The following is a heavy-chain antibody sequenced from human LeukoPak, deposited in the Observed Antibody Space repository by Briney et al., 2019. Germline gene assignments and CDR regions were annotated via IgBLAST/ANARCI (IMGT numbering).Heavy chain of an antibody. J-gene: IGHJ4*02. CDR3: AKGIYGGNSHFDY. V-gene: IGHV3-23*01. CDR1: GFTVSSNY. CDR2: ISGSGGST. D-gene: IGHD4-23*01. Sequence: GGSLRLSCAASGFTVSSNYMSWVRQAPGKGLEWVSAISGSGGSTYYADSVKGRFTISRDNSKNTLYLQMNSLRAEDTAVYYCAKGIYGGNSHFDYWGQGTLVTVSS.